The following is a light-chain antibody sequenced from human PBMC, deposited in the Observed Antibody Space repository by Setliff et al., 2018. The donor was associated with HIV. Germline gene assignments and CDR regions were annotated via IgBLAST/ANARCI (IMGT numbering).Light chain of an antibody. V-gene: IGLV2-14*01. J-gene: IGLJ1*01. CDR2: GVS. CDR3: TSYTSSSPPYV. Sequence: QSALTQPASVSGSPGQSITISCTATSSDMGGYNYVSWYQQYPGKAPKLIIYGVSHRPSGVSNRFSGSKSANTASLSISGLQAEDEADYYCTSYTSSSPPYVFGSGTKVTVL. CDR1: SSDMGGYNY.